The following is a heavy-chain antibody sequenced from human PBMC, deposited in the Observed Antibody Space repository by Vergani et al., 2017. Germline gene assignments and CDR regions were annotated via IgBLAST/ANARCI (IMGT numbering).Heavy chain of an antibody. CDR1: GYSISSGYY. CDR2: IYHSGST. D-gene: IGHD2-15*01. J-gene: IGHJ4*02. CDR3: AVVTHC. V-gene: IGHV4-38-2*01. Sequence: QVQLQQWGAGMLKASETLSLTCAVSGYSISSGYYWGWIRQPPGKGLEWIGSIYHSGSTYYNPSLKSRVTISVDTSKNQFSLKLSSVTAADTAVYYCAVVTHCWGQGTLVTVSS.